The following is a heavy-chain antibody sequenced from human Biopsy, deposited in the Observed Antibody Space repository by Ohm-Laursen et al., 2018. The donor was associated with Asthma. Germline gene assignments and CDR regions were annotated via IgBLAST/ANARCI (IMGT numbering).Heavy chain of an antibody. CDR3: ARGSSSRLSQWELLVSGGKRAHSYYGMDV. Sequence: SQPLSLTCAVYGGSFSSNYWSWIRQTPGKGLEWLGDTHLRGYTNYNPLLRSRITLAVDTSKNQFSRSLTSVTAADPAVYFSARGSSSRLSQWELLVSGGKRAHSYYGMDVWGQGTTVTVSS. J-gene: IGHJ6*02. CDR1: GGSFSSNY. D-gene: IGHD1-26*01. CDR2: THLRGYT. V-gene: IGHV4-34*01.